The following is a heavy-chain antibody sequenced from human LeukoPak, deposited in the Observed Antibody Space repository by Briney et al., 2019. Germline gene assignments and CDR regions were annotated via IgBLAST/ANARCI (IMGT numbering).Heavy chain of an antibody. D-gene: IGHD6-19*01. V-gene: IGHV5-51*01. J-gene: IGHJ4*02. CDR2: IYPGDSDT. CDR1: GYSFTSYW. Sequence: GESLKIYCKGSGYSFTSYWIGWVRQMPGKGLEWTGIIYPGDSDTRYSPSFQGQVTISADKSISTAYLQWSSLKASDTAMYYCARPAYSNGSNFDYWGQGTLVTVSS. CDR3: ARPAYSNGSNFDY.